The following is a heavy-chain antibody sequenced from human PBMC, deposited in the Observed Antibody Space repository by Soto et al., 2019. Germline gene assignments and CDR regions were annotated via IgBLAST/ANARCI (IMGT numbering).Heavy chain of an antibody. Sequence: SETLSLTCTVSGGSISSGGYYWSWIRQPPGKGLEWIGYIYYSGSTYCNPSLKSRVTISVDTSKNQFSLKLSSVTAADTAVYYCGRLAGTAALDYWGQGTLVTVSS. CDR3: GRLAGTAALDY. V-gene: IGHV4-30-4*01. CDR2: IYYSGST. CDR1: GGSISSGGYY. D-gene: IGHD6-13*01. J-gene: IGHJ4*02.